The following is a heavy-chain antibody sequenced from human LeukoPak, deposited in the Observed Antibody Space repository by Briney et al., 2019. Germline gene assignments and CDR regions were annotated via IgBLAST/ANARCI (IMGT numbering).Heavy chain of an antibody. Sequence: ASVKVSCKASGGTFSSYAISWVRQAPGQGLEWMGGIIPIFGTADYAQKFQGRVTITTGESTSTAYMELSSLRSEDTAVYYCARGYSNLEDAFDIWGQGTMVTVSS. CDR2: IIPIFGTA. V-gene: IGHV1-69*05. CDR1: GGTFSSYA. J-gene: IGHJ3*02. CDR3: ARGYSNLEDAFDI. D-gene: IGHD4-11*01.